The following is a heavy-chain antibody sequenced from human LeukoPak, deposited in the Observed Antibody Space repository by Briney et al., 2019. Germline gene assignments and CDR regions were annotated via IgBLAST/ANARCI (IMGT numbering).Heavy chain of an antibody. CDR3: ARASGCSSTSCALSDY. V-gene: IGHV3-21*01. CDR2: IDSSSDNM. D-gene: IGHD2-2*01. Sequence: KPGGSLRLSCVASGFNFNIYAMNWVRQTPGKGLEWVSSIDSSSDNMYYADSLKGRFTISRDNAKNSVSLQMNSLRAEDTAVYYCARASGCSSTSCALSDYWGQGTLVTVSS. CDR1: GFNFNIYA. J-gene: IGHJ4*02.